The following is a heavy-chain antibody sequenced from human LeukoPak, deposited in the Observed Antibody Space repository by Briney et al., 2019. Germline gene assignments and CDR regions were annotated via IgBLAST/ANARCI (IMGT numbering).Heavy chain of an antibody. CDR3: ARGLWWELLKPIDY. V-gene: IGHV1-8*01. J-gene: IGHJ4*02. Sequence: ASVKVSCKASGYTFTSYDINWVRQATGQGLEWMGWMNPNNGNTGYAQKFQGRVTMTRNTSISTAYMELSSLRSEDTAVYYCARGLWWELLKPIDYWGQGTLVTVSS. D-gene: IGHD1-26*01. CDR1: GYTFTSYD. CDR2: MNPNNGNT.